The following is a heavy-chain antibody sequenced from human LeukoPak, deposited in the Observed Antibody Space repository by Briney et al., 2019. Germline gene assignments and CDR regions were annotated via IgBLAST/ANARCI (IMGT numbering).Heavy chain of an antibody. CDR3: ASTTVYDLDAFDI. Sequence: ASVKASCKASGYTFTSYDINWVRQATGQGLEWMGWMNPNSGNTGYAQKFQGRVTMTRNTSISTAYMELSSLRSEDTAVYYCASTTVYDLDAFDIWGQGTMVTVSS. CDR2: MNPNSGNT. D-gene: IGHD3-16*01. V-gene: IGHV1-8*01. J-gene: IGHJ3*02. CDR1: GYTFTSYD.